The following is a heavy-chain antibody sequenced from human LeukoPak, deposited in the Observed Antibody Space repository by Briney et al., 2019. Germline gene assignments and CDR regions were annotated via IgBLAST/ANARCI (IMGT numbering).Heavy chain of an antibody. CDR3: ARDGNSGFHYGSVAFDI. Sequence: SETLSLTCTVSGGSISPYYWSWIRQPPGRGLECIGYIYYNGGTNYYPSLKSRVTISVDTSKNQFYLKLSSVTAADTAVYYCARDGNSGFHYGSVAFDIWGQGTMVSVSS. D-gene: IGHD5-12*01. V-gene: IGHV4-59*01. CDR2: IYYNGGT. CDR1: GGSISPYY. J-gene: IGHJ3*02.